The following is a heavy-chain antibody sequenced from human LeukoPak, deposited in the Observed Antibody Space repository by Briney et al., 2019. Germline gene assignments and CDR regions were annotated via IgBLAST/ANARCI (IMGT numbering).Heavy chain of an antibody. CDR3: ARAPRLSSGWTLDY. V-gene: IGHV3-30*04. D-gene: IGHD6-19*01. J-gene: IGHJ4*02. CDR2: ISYDGSNK. Sequence: GGSLRLSCAASGFTFSSYAMHWVRQAPGKGLEWVAVISYDGSNKYNADSMKGRFTISKDNSKHTLYLQMNSLRDEDTAVYYCARAPRLSSGWTLDYWGQGTLVTVSS. CDR1: GFTFSSYA.